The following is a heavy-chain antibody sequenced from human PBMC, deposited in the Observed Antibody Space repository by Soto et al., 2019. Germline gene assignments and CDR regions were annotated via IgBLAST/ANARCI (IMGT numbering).Heavy chain of an antibody. J-gene: IGHJ6*02. CDR3: ARRLSGPKEEYNAYYFYGLDV. V-gene: IGHV5-10-1*01. CDR2: IDPSDSYT. CDR1: GYSFTSYW. Sequence: PEESLKGYCQGSGYSFTSYWITWVRQTPGKGPAWMGRIDPSDSYTNYSPSFQGHVTISADRSISTAYLQWSSLEASDTAIYYCARRLSGPKEEYNAYYFYGLDVWGQGTTVTVSS. D-gene: IGHD1-1*01.